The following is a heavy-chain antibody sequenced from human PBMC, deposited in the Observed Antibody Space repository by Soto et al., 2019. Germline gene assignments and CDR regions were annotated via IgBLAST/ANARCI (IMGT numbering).Heavy chain of an antibody. Sequence: QVQLVQSGAEEKKPGASVKVSCKASGYTFTSYAMHWVRQAPGQRLEWMGWINAGNGNTKYSQKFQGRVTITRDTSASTAYMELSSLRAEETAVYYCARALTMIEWDYWGQGTLVTVSS. J-gene: IGHJ4*02. CDR2: INAGNGNT. V-gene: IGHV1-3*05. D-gene: IGHD3-22*01. CDR1: GYTFTSYA. CDR3: ARALTMIEWDY.